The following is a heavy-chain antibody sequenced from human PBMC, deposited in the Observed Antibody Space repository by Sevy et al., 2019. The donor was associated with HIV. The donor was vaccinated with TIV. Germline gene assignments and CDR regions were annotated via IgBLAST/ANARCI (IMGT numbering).Heavy chain of an antibody. CDR1: GFTVSSNY. CDR2: IYSGGST. J-gene: IGHJ6*02. CDR3: ARGFREGYYYGMDV. V-gene: IGHV3-53*01. Sequence: GGSLRLSCAASGFTVSSNYMSWVRQAPGKGLEWVSVIYSGGSTYYADSVKGRFTISRDNSKNTLYLQMNSLRAEDTAVYYCARGFREGYYYGMDVWGHRTTVTVSS.